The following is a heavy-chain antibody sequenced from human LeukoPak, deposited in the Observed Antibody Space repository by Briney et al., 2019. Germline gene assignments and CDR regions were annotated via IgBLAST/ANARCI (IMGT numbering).Heavy chain of an antibody. CDR3: AREMRDAFDI. CDR2: ISYDGSNK. V-gene: IGHV3-30*19. J-gene: IGHJ3*02. CDR1: AFTFSSYG. Sequence: GGSLRLSCAASAFTFSSYGMHWVRQAPGKGLEWVAVISYDGSNKYYADSVKGRFTISRDNSKNTLYLQMNSLRAEDTAVYYCAREMRDAFDIWGQGTMVTVSS.